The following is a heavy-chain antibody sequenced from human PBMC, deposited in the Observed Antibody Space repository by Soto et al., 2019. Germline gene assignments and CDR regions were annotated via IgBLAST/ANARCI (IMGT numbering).Heavy chain of an antibody. Sequence: GGSLRLSCAASGFTFSGSAMHWVRQASGKGLEWVGRIRSKANSYATAYAASVKGRFTISRDDSKNTAYLQMNSLKTEDTAVYYCTTFRAARLHIYYGMDVWGQGTTVTVSS. D-gene: IGHD6-6*01. CDR3: TTFRAARLHIYYGMDV. V-gene: IGHV3-73*01. CDR2: IRSKANSYAT. J-gene: IGHJ6*02. CDR1: GFTFSGSA.